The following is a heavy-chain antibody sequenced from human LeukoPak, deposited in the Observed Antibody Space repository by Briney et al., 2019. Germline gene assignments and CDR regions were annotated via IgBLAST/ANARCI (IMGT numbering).Heavy chain of an antibody. CDR3: AREEDWDIAARPRYFDY. J-gene: IGHJ4*02. CDR1: GYTFTSYY. Sequence: ASVKVSCKASGYTFTSYYMHWVRQATGQGLEWMGIINPSGGSTSYAQKFQGRVTMTRDMSTSTVYMELSSLRSEDTAVYYCAREEDWDIAARPRYFDYWGQGTLVTVSS. CDR2: INPSGGST. V-gene: IGHV1-46*01. D-gene: IGHD6-6*01.